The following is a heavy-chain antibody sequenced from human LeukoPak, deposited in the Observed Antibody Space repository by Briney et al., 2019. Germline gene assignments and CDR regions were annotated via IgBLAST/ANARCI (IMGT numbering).Heavy chain of an antibody. D-gene: IGHD5-18*01. CDR2: IYYSGST. V-gene: IGHV4-39*01. J-gene: IGHJ4*02. CDR1: GGSISTSSYY. CDR3: ARQGTAIVDYYFDY. Sequence: PSGTLSLTCTVSGGSISTSSYYWGWIRQPPGKGLEWIGGIYYSGSTYFNPSLKSRVTISVDTSKNQFSLKLSSVTAADTAVYYCARQGTAIVDYYFDYWGQGTLVTVSS.